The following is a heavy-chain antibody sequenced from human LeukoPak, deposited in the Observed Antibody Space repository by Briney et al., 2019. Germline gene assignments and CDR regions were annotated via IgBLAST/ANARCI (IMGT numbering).Heavy chain of an antibody. D-gene: IGHD1-26*01. J-gene: IGHJ5*02. CDR3: AKTAPTNWFDP. V-gene: IGHV3-23*01. CDR1: GFTFSSHA. CDR2: ISSGGGGT. Sequence: PGRSLRLSCAASGFTFSSHAMHWVRQAPGKGLEWVSSISSGGGGTYYADSVKGRFTISRDNSKNTLYVQMNSLRAEDTAVYYCAKTAPTNWFDPWGQGTLVTVSS.